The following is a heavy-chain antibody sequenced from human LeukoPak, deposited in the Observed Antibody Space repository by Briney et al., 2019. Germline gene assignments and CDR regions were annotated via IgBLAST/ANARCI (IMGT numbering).Heavy chain of an antibody. Sequence: SETLSLTCTVSGGSISSSSYYWGWIRQPPGKGLEWIGSIYYSGSTYYNPSLKSRVTISVDTSKNRFSLKLSSVTAADTAVYYCARLALDTAMVTAYYYGMDVWGQGTTVTVSS. CDR2: IYYSGST. V-gene: IGHV4-39*01. CDR1: GGSISSSSYY. J-gene: IGHJ6*02. D-gene: IGHD5-18*01. CDR3: ARLALDTAMVTAYYYGMDV.